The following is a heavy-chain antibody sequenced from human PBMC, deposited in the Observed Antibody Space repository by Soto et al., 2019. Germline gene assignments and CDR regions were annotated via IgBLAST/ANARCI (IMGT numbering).Heavy chain of an antibody. D-gene: IGHD1-26*01. Sequence: QVQLVESGGGVVQPGRSLRLSCAASGFTFSNYGMHWVRQAPGKGLEWVAIIWHDGNNKYYADSVRGRFIISRDNSKNRQYLQMNSLRAEDTAVYYCASDLVGASDSYGLDVWGQGTPVTVSS. CDR2: IWHDGNNK. CDR1: GFTFSNYG. V-gene: IGHV3-33*01. CDR3: ASDLVGASDSYGLDV. J-gene: IGHJ6*02.